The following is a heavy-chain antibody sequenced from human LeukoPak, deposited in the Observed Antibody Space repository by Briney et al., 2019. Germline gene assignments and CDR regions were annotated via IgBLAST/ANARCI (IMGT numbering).Heavy chain of an antibody. CDR3: ARGAHYYGSGSYYSFGYY. J-gene: IGHJ4*02. V-gene: IGHV1-2*02. CDR2: INPNSGGT. CDR1: GYTFTGYY. D-gene: IGHD3-10*01. Sequence: GASVKVSCKASGYTFTGYYMHWVRQAPGQGLEWMGWINPNSGGTNYAQKFQGRVTMTRDTSISTAYMELSRLRSDDTAVYYCARGAHYYGSGSYYSFGYYWGQGTLVTVSS.